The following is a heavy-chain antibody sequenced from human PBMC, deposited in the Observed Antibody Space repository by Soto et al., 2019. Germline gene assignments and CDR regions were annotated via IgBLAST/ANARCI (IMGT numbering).Heavy chain of an antibody. CDR3: ARDLLQLSLDY. Sequence: QVQLVESGGGVVQPGRSLRLSCAASGFTFSSYAMHWVRQAPGKGLEGVAVISYDGSNKYYADSVKGRFTISRDNSKNTLYLQMNSLRAEDTAVYYCARDLLQLSLDYWGQGTLVTVSS. D-gene: IGHD5-18*01. CDR1: GFTFSSYA. J-gene: IGHJ4*02. V-gene: IGHV3-30-3*01. CDR2: ISYDGSNK.